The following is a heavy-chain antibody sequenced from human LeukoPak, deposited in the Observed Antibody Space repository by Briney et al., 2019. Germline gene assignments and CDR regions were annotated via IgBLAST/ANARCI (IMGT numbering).Heavy chain of an antibody. V-gene: IGHV4-30-2*01. CDR2: IFHTGNT. CDR1: GGSISSGGYY. D-gene: IGHD6-13*01. J-gene: IGHJ4*02. CDR3: AKGYSSSPGMFDY. Sequence: KPSETLSLTCTVSGGSISSGGYYWSWIRQPPGKGLEWIGYIFHTGNTYYNPFLKSRVTISVDTSKNQFSLKLSSVTAADTAVYYCAKGYSSSPGMFDYWGQGTLVTVSS.